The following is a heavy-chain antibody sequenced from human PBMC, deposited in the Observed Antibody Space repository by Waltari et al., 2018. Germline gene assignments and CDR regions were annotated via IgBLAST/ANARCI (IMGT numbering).Heavy chain of an antibody. V-gene: IGHV3-48*01. J-gene: IGHJ4*02. D-gene: IGHD5-12*01. Sequence: EVQLVESGGGLVQPGGSLRLSCAASGFTFSSYSMNWVRQAPGKGLECVSYISSSSSTIYYADSVKGRFTISRDNAKNSLYLQMNSLRAEDTAVYYCARRGGYNPYYFDYWGQGTLVTVSS. CDR3: ARRGGYNPYYFDY. CDR2: ISSSSSTI. CDR1: GFTFSSYS.